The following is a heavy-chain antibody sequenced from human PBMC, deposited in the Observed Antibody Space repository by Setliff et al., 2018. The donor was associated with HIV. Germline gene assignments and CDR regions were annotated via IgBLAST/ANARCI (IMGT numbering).Heavy chain of an antibody. CDR2: IYYSGST. V-gene: IGHV4-31*03. J-gene: IGHJ5*01. CDR1: GGSISSGGYY. CDR3: ARGAYRFDS. D-gene: IGHD2-2*01. Sequence: SETLSLTCTVSGGSISSGGYYWSWIRQHPGKGLEWIGYIYYSGSTNYMPSLKNRVTISVDTSKNQFSLTLRSLTAADTAVYYCARGAYRFDSWGQGNLVTVSS.